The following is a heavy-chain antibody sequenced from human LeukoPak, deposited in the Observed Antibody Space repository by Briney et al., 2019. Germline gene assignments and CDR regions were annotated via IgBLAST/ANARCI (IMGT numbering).Heavy chain of an antibody. CDR1: GDSITSTNL. CDR2: IHHSGST. V-gene: IGHV4-4*02. CDR3: ARDGGGSDC. J-gene: IGHJ4*02. Sequence: PSETLSLTCAVSGDSITSTNLWNWVRQPPGKGLEWIEQIHHSGSTNYNPSLKSRVTISVDKSNNQFSLKLRSVTAADTAVYYCARDGGGSDCWGQGTLVTVSS. D-gene: IGHD2-15*01.